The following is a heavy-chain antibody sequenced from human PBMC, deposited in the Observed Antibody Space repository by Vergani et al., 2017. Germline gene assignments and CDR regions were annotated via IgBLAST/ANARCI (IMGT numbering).Heavy chain of an antibody. CDR3: ARDPGTPSRFDY. CDR1: GFTFSSYA. Sequence: VQLVESGGGVVQPGRSLRLSCAASGFTFSSYAMHWVRQAPGKGLVWVAVISYAGSNKYYADSVKGRFTISRDNSKNTLYLQMNSLRAEDTAVYYCARDPGTPSRFDYWGQGTLVTVSS. CDR2: ISYAGSNK. J-gene: IGHJ4*02. V-gene: IGHV3-30-3*01. D-gene: IGHD6-13*01.